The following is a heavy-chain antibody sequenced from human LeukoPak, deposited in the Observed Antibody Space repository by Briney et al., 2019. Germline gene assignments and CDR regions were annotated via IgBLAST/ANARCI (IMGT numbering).Heavy chain of an antibody. D-gene: IGHD1-26*01. J-gene: IGHJ4*02. CDR3: TREIDSGSYYVDY. Sequence: GGSLRLSCTASGFTFGDYAMSWVRQAPGKGLEWVGFIRNKAYGGTTQYAASVKGRFIISRDESKSIAYLQMNSLKTEDSAVYYCTREIDSGSYYVDYWGQGTLVTVSS. CDR2: IRNKAYGGTT. CDR1: GFTFGDYA. V-gene: IGHV3-49*04.